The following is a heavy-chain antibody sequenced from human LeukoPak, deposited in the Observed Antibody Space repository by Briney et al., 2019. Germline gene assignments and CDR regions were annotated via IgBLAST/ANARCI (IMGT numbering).Heavy chain of an antibody. CDR3: ARGPFLAVALSD. CDR1: GGTFSSYA. Sequence: ASVKVSCKASGGTFSSYAISWVRQAPGQGLEWMGWMNPNSGNTGYAQKFQGRVTMTRNTSISTAYMELSSLRSEDTAVYYCARGPFLAVALSDWGQGTLVTVSS. J-gene: IGHJ4*02. CDR2: MNPNSGNT. D-gene: IGHD6-19*01. V-gene: IGHV1-8*02.